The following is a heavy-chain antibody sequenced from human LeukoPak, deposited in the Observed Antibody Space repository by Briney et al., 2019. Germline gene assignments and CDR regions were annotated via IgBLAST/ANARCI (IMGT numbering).Heavy chain of an antibody. CDR1: GFTFRSCE. Sequence: GGSLRLSCAASGFTFRSCELSWVRQAPAKGLEWVSYISSSGSIIYYADSVKGRFTISRDNAKDSLYLQMSSLRDEDTAVYYCARDSGYSYADDYWGQGTLVTVSS. D-gene: IGHD5-18*01. V-gene: IGHV3-48*03. J-gene: IGHJ4*02. CDR2: ISSSGSII. CDR3: ARDSGYSYADDY.